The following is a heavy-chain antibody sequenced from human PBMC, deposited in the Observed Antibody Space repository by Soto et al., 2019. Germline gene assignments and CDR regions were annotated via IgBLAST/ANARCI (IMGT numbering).Heavy chain of an antibody. CDR3: ARLRIATNNYKWFDP. CDR1: GAALNSGNYY. Sequence: SETLSLTCSVSGAALNSGNYYWSWIRQVPGKGLEWIGHIYVTGAVDYNPSLRDRITISQGTSERQFSLNLRLVTAADTAVYYCARLRIATNNYKWFDPWGQGTLVTVSS. J-gene: IGHJ5*02. CDR2: IYVTGAV. D-gene: IGHD2-21*01. V-gene: IGHV4-31*03.